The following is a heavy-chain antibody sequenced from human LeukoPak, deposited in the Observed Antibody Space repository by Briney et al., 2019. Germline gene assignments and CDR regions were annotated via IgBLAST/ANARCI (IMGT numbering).Heavy chain of an antibody. CDR2: MNPNSGNT. J-gene: IGHJ6*03. Sequence: ASVKVSCKASGYTFTSYDINWVRQATGQGLEWMGWMNPNSGNTGFAQKFQGRVTITRNTPISTAYMELSSLRSEDTAVYYCARGVRHCSGGSCYVYYMDVWGKGTTVTVSS. V-gene: IGHV1-8*01. CDR1: GYTFTSYD. D-gene: IGHD2-15*01. CDR3: ARGVRHCSGGSCYVYYMDV.